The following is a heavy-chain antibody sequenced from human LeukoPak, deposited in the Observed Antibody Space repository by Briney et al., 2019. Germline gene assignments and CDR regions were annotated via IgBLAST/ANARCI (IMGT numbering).Heavy chain of an antibody. D-gene: IGHD3-10*01. CDR3: ARHYGSGSREAFDI. Sequence: SETLSLTCTVSGGSISSSYWSWIRQPPVRALEWIGYIYYSVHTNYNPSLKSRVTISVDTSKNQFSLKLSSVTAADTAVYYCARHYGSGSREAFDIWGQGTMVTVSS. J-gene: IGHJ3*02. V-gene: IGHV4-59*08. CDR2: IYYSVHT. CDR1: GGSISSSY.